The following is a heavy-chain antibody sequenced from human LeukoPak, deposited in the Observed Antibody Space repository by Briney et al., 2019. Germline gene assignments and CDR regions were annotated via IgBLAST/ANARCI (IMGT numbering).Heavy chain of an antibody. J-gene: IGHJ4*01. CDR1: GYTFTSYG. V-gene: IGHV1-18*01. D-gene: IGHD1-1*01. CDR2: IRVYNGNT. CDR3: ARDNDKVVDH. Sequence: ASVKVSCKTSGYTFTSYGISWVRQAPGQGLEWMGWIRVYNGNTNYAQRLQGRITLTTDTSTSTSYMELRSLEYDDTAIYYCARDNDKVVDHWGQGTLVTVSS.